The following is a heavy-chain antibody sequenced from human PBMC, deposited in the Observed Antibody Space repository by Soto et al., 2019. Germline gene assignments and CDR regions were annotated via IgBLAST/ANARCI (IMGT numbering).Heavy chain of an antibody. CDR1: CYSISSGYY. D-gene: IGHD6-19*01. Sequence: SETLSLTCAVSCYSISSGYYWGWIRHPPGKGLEWIGSIYHSGSTYYNPSLKSRVNISVDTSKNQFSLKLSSVTAPDTAVYYCGRAPFNSGWFFGHDAFDIGVKGRMVT. CDR3: GRAPFNSGWFFGHDAFDI. V-gene: IGHV4-38-2*01. CDR2: IYHSGST. J-gene: IGHJ3*02.